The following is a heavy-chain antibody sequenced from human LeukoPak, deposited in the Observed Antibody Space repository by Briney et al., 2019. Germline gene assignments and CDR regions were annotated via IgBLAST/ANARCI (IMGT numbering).Heavy chain of an antibody. Sequence: SQTLSLTCTVSGGSISSGGYYWSWIRQHPGTGLEWIGYIYYSGSTYYNPSLKSRVTISVDTSKNQFSLKLSSVTAADTAVYYCARDELVGYYYGMDVWGQGTTVTVSS. J-gene: IGHJ6*02. CDR3: ARDELVGYYYGMDV. V-gene: IGHV4-31*03. CDR1: GGSISSGGYY. CDR2: IYYSGST. D-gene: IGHD2-15*01.